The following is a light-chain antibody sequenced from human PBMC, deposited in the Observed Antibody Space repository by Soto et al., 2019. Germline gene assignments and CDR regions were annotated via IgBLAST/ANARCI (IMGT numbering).Light chain of an antibody. CDR2: GAS. J-gene: IGKJ4*01. CDR3: QQYHMWPLT. V-gene: IGKV3-15*01. Sequence: EIVLTQSPATLSMSPGERATLSCRASQSVSSNLAWYQQKPGQAPRLFIYGASTRAGGIPARFSGSGSGTEFTLTISSLQSEDVGVYFCQQYHMWPLTSGGGTKVDIK. CDR1: QSVSSN.